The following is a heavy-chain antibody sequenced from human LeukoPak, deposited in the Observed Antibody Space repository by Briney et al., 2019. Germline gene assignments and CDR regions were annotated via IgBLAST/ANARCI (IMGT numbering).Heavy chain of an antibody. Sequence: GGSLRLSCAASGFTFSTFWMTWVRQAPGKGLEWVANIKQDGSQKNYVDSVKGRFTISRDNAKNSLYLQMNSLRAEDTAVYYCARAVTTVTTMSSRWFDPWGQGTLVTVSS. D-gene: IGHD4-17*01. CDR3: ARAVTTVTTMSSRWFDP. CDR2: IKQDGSQK. V-gene: IGHV3-7*01. CDR1: GFTFSTFW. J-gene: IGHJ5*02.